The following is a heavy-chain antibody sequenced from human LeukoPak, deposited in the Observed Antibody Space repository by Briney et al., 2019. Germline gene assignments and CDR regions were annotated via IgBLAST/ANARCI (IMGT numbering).Heavy chain of an antibody. CDR1: GYTFTGYY. CDR3: ARGNSITIFGEAANYGMDV. Sequence: ASVKVSCKASGYTFTGYYMHWVRQAPGQGLEWMGWINPNSGGTNYAQKFQGWVTMTRDTSISTAYMELSRLRSDDTAVYYCARGNSITIFGEAANYGMDVWGQGTTVTVSS. V-gene: IGHV1-2*04. J-gene: IGHJ6*02. D-gene: IGHD3-3*01. CDR2: INPNSGGT.